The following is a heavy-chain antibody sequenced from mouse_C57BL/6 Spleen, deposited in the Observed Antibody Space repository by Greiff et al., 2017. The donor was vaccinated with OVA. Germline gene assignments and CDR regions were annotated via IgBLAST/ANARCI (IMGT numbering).Heavy chain of an antibody. CDR1: GYTFTSYW. Sequence: QVQLQQPGAELVMPGASVKLSCKASGYTFTSYWMHWVKQRPGQGLEWIGEIDPSGSYTNYNQKFKGKSTLTVDKSSSTAYMQLSSLTSEDSAVDSCAREDRGSRYGFAYWGQGALVTGSA. CDR3: AREDRGSRYGFAY. J-gene: IGHJ3*01. V-gene: IGHV1-69*01. CDR2: IDPSGSYT. D-gene: IGHD1-1*01.